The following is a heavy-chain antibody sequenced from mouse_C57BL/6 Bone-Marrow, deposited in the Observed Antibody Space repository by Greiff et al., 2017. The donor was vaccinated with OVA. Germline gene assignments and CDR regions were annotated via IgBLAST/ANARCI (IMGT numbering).Heavy chain of an antibody. Sequence: QVQLQQPGAELVKPGASVKLSCKASGYTFTSYWMHWVKQRPGQGLEWIGMIHPNSGSTNYNEKFKSKATLTVDKSSSTAYMQLSSLTSEDSAVYDCARSSYDGYPSVAYWGQGTLVTVSA. CDR3: ARSSYDGYPSVAY. D-gene: IGHD2-3*01. J-gene: IGHJ3*01. CDR1: GYTFTSYW. CDR2: IHPNSGST. V-gene: IGHV1-64*01.